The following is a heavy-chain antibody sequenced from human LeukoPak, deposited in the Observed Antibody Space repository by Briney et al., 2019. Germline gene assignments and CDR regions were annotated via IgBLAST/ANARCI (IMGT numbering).Heavy chain of an antibody. J-gene: IGHJ4*02. Sequence: ASVKVSCKASGGTFLRYAINWVRQAPGQGLEWMGWISAYNGNTNYAQKLQGRVTMTTDTSTTTAYMELRSLRSDDTAMYYCARGYSGSTYGDYWGQGTQVTVFS. CDR2: ISAYNGNT. CDR3: ARGYSGSTYGDY. V-gene: IGHV1-18*01. D-gene: IGHD1-26*01. CDR1: GGTFLRYA.